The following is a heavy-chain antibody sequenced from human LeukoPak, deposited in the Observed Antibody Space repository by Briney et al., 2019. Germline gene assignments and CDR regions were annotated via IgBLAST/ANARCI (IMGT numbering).Heavy chain of an antibody. J-gene: IGHJ4*02. Sequence: ASETLSLTCTVSGYSISSGYYWGWIRPPPGKGLEWIGSIYHSGSTYYNPSLKSRVTISVDTSKNQFSLKLSSVTAADTAVYYCARTFYFDYWGQGTLVTVPS. V-gene: IGHV4-38-2*02. D-gene: IGHD2/OR15-2a*01. CDR2: IYHSGST. CDR3: ARTFYFDY. CDR1: GYSISSGYY.